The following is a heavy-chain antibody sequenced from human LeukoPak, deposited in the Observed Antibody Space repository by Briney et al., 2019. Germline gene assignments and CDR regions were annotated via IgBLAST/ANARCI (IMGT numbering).Heavy chain of an antibody. CDR3: AAASGSGWDPVDY. V-gene: IGHV1-58*01. D-gene: IGHD6-19*01. CDR1: GFTFTSSA. CDR2: IVVGSGNT. Sequence: GASVTVSCKASGFTFTSSAVQWVRQARGQRLEWIGWIVVGSGNTNYAQKFQEGVTITRDMSTSTAYMELSSLRSEDTAVYYCAAASGSGWDPVDYWGQGTLVTVSS. J-gene: IGHJ4*02.